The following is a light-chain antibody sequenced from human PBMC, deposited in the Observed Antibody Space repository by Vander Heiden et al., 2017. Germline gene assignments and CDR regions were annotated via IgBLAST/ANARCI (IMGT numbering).Light chain of an antibody. V-gene: IGLV1-47*01. Sequence: SVLTQPPSASGTPGQRVTISCSGSSSNIGSNYVYWYQQLPGTAPKLLIYRNNQRPSGVPDRFSGSKSGTSASLAISGLRSEDEADYYCAAWDDSRSGWVFGGGTKLTVL. CDR1: SSNIGSNY. CDR3: AAWDDSRSGWV. J-gene: IGLJ3*02. CDR2: RNN.